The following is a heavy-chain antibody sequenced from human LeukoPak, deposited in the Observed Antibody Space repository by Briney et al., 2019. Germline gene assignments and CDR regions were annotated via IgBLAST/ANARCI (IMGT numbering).Heavy chain of an antibody. V-gene: IGHV1-24*01. J-gene: IGHJ4*02. CDR1: GYTLTELS. CDR3: ATVGSGYSSSDGDY. CDR2: FDPEDGET. Sequence: ASVKVSCKVSGYTLTELSMHWMRQAPGKGLEWMGCFDPEDGETIYAQKFQGRVTMTEDTSTDTAYMELSSLRSEDTAVYYCATVGSGYSSSDGDYWGQGTLVTVSS. D-gene: IGHD6-13*01.